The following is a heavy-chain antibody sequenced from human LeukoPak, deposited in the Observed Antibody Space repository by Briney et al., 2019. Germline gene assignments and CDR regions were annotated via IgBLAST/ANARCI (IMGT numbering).Heavy chain of an antibody. Sequence: ASVKVSCKASGYTFTDYYVHWVRQAPGQGLEWMGWINPNSGDTNNPRTFQGRVTLTRDTSISTAYMELSRLTSDDTAVYYCAREITGMDIVIKYWGQGTLVTVSS. CDR2: INPNSGDT. CDR3: AREITGMDIVIKY. J-gene: IGHJ4*02. D-gene: IGHD1-20*01. V-gene: IGHV1-2*02. CDR1: GYTFTDYY.